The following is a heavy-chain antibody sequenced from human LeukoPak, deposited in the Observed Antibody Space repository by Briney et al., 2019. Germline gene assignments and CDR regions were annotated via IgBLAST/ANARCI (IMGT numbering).Heavy chain of an antibody. CDR3: ARDTSYYCSSTSCYFGAYYYYGMDV. CDR1: GFTFSDYY. D-gene: IGHD2-2*01. CDR2: ISSSGSTI. V-gene: IGHV3-11*01. Sequence: GSLRLSCAASGFTFSDYYMSWIRQAPGKGLEWVSYISSSGSTIYSADSVKGRFTISRENAKNSLYLQMNSLRAEDTAVYYCARDTSYYCSSTSCYFGAYYYYGMDVWGQGTTVTVSS. J-gene: IGHJ6*02.